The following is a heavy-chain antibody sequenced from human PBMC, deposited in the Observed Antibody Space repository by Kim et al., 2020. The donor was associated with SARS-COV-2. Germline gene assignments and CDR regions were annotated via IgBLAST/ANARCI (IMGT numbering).Heavy chain of an antibody. CDR3: VKDYYGSGSYPRFDH. D-gene: IGHD3-10*01. J-gene: IGHJ4*02. Sequence: DSVKGRFTISRDNSKNTLFLQMRSLRAEDTAVYYCVKDYYGSGSYPRFDHWGQGTLVTVSS. V-gene: IGHV3-64D*09.